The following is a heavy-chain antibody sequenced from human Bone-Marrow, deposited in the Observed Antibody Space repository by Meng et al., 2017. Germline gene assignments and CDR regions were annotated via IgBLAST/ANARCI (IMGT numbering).Heavy chain of an antibody. CDR3: AKDHPDWGSSFDS. J-gene: IGHJ4*02. V-gene: IGHV3-66*01. D-gene: IGHD7-27*01. CDR1: GFTVSRNF. CDR2: MYSDGTT. Sequence: EVQLVEAGGGLVQPGGSLRLSCAASGFTVSRNFMTWVRQAPGKGLEWVSVMYSDGTTHYADSVKGRFTISRDDSKNTVYLQMNSLRAEDTAVHYCAKDHPDWGSSFDSWGQGTLVTVSS.